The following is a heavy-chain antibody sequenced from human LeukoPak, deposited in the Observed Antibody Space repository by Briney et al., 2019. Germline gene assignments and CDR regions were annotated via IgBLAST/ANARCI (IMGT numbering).Heavy chain of an antibody. Sequence: GASVKVSCKVSGYSLTDFSMHWVRQAPGKGLEWMGTFAVEDGKTIYAQKFRGRVTMTEDTSTDTAYMDSSSLRSDDTAVYYCATGFTTPDYWGQGTLVTVSS. V-gene: IGHV1-24*01. D-gene: IGHD1-1*01. CDR3: ATGFTTPDY. CDR2: FAVEDGKT. CDR1: GYSLTDFS. J-gene: IGHJ4*02.